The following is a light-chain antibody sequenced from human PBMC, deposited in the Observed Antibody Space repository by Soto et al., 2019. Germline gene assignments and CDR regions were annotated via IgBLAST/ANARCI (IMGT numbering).Light chain of an antibody. CDR2: EVS. J-gene: IGLJ1*01. Sequence: QSVLTQPPSASGSPGQSVTISCSGSSSDIGGYTYVSWYQHHPGKAPKLMIYEVSKRPSGVPDRFSGSKSSNTASLTVSGLQAEDEADYYCSSFADSNSYVFGTGTKVTVL. V-gene: IGLV2-8*01. CDR3: SSFADSNSYV. CDR1: SSDIGGYTY.